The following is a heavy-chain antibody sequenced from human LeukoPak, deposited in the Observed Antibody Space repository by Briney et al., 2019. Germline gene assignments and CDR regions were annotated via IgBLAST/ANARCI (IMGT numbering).Heavy chain of an antibody. V-gene: IGHV1-69*05. CDR2: IIPIFGTA. D-gene: IGHD3-16*01. CDR3: ARIVGGVIDY. CDR1: GGTSSSYA. Sequence: SVKVSCKASGGTSSSYAISWVRQAPGQGLERMGGIIPIFGTANYAQKFQGRVTITTDESTSTAYMELSSLRSEDTAVYYCARIVGGVIDYWGQGTLVTVSS. J-gene: IGHJ4*02.